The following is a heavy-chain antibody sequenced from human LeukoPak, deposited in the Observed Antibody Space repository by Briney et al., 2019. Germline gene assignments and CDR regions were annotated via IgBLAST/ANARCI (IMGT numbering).Heavy chain of an antibody. D-gene: IGHD3-10*01. V-gene: IGHV1-69*13. CDR3: ARGFRGSIRDYFDY. CDR1: GGTFSSYA. J-gene: IGHJ4*02. Sequence: ASVKVSCKASGGTFSSYAISWVRQAPGRGLEWMGGIIPIFGTANYAQKFQGRVTITADESTSTAYMELSSLRSEDTAVYYCARGFRGSIRDYFDYWGQGTLATVSS. CDR2: IIPIFGTA.